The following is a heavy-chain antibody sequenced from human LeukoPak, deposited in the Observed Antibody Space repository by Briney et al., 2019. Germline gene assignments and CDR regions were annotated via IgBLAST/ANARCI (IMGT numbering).Heavy chain of an antibody. D-gene: IGHD3/OR15-3a*01. Sequence: QPGGSLRLSCAASGFTFSSYGMHWVRQAPGKGLEWVAVIWYDGSNKYYADSVKGRFTISRDNSKNTLYLQMNSLRAEDTAVYYCARDLGLDVPDYYGMDVWGQGTTVTVSS. CDR2: IWYDGSNK. CDR1: GFTFSSYG. J-gene: IGHJ6*02. CDR3: ARDLGLDVPDYYGMDV. V-gene: IGHV3-33*01.